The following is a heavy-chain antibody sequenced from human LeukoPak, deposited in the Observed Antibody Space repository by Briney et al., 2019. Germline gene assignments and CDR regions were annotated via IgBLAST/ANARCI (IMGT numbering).Heavy chain of an antibody. D-gene: IGHD3-3*01. CDR1: GFTFSGSA. V-gene: IGHV3-73*01. CDR3: TSRTYYDFWTSFDY. J-gene: IGHJ4*02. CDR2: IRSKANSYAT. Sequence: AGGSLRLSCAASGFTFSGSAMPWVRQASGKGLEWVGRIRSKANSYATAYAASVKGRFTISRDDSKNTAYLQMNSLKTEDTAVYYCTSRTYYDFWTSFDYWGQGTLVTVSS.